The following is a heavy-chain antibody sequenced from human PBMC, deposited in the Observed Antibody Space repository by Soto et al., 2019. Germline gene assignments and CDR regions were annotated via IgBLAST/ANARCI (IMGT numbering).Heavy chain of an antibody. V-gene: IGHV2-5*02. D-gene: IGHD3-3*01. J-gene: IGHJ4*02. Sequence: QITLKESGPPLVKPTQTLTLTCTFSGFSLTGSGVDVGWIRQPPGKALEWLALIYWDDDKRYSPSLKSRLTITKDASKNQVALTVTNMDPVDTDTYYCARFLWSDTSLYYFDYWGQGTLVTVSS. CDR1: GFSLTGSGVD. CDR3: ARFLWSDTSLYYFDY. CDR2: IYWDDDK.